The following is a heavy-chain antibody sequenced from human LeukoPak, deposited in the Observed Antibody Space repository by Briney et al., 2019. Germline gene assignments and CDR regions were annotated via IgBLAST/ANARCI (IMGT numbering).Heavy chain of an antibody. CDR1: GGSISSGDYY. CDR3: ARVCANYYYDSSGSYYFDY. D-gene: IGHD3-22*01. Sequence: SQTLSLTCTVSGGSISSGDYYWSWIRQPPGKGLEWIGYIYYSGSTYYNPSLKSRVTISVDTSKNQFSLKLSSVTAAVTAVYYCARVCANYYYDSSGSYYFDYWGQGTLVTVSS. J-gene: IGHJ4*02. V-gene: IGHV4-30-4*01. CDR2: IYYSGST.